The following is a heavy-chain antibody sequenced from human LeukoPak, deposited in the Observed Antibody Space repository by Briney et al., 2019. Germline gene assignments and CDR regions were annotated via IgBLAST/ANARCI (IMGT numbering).Heavy chain of an antibody. V-gene: IGHV3-53*01. CDR1: GFTVSSNY. CDR3: ARLRTNYYYYGMDV. Sequence: QSGGSLRLSCAASGFTVSSNYMSWVRQAPGKGLEWVSVIYSGGSTYYADSVKGRFTISRDNSKNTLYLQMNSLRAEDTAVYYCARLRTNYYYYGMDVWGQGTTVTVSS. D-gene: IGHD4-17*01. J-gene: IGHJ6*02. CDR2: IYSGGST.